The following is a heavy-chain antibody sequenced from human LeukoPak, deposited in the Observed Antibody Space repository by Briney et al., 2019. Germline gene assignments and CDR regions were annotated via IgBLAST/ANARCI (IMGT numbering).Heavy chain of an antibody. J-gene: IGHJ5*02. Sequence: GASVKVSNKVPGYTLTELSIQWVRQAPGKGLEWMGGVDPEDGETIYAQKFQGRVTMTEDTSTDTAYMELRSLRSEDTAVYYCATQFPHVLTSNCFDHWGQGTLVTVSS. V-gene: IGHV1-24*01. CDR1: GYTLTELS. CDR3: ATQFPHVLTSNCFDH. CDR2: VDPEDGET. D-gene: IGHD3-9*01.